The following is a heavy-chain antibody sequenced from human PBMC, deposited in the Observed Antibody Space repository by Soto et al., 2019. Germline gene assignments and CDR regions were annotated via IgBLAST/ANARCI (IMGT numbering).Heavy chain of an antibody. D-gene: IGHD3-22*01. CDR3: AKLPPYSYDSSGYYLDY. CDR2: ISGSGGST. J-gene: IGHJ4*02. CDR1: GFTFSSYA. V-gene: IGHV3-23*01. Sequence: GGSLRLSCAASGFTFSSYAMSWVRQAPGKGLEWVSAISGSGGSTYYADSVKGRFTISRDNSKNTLYLQMNSLRAEDTAVYYCAKLPPYSYDSSGYYLDYWGQGTLVTV.